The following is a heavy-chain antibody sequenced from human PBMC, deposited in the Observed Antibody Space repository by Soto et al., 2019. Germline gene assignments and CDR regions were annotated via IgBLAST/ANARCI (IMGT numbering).Heavy chain of an antibody. Sequence: QVQLVQSGAEVKKPGASVKVSCKASGYTFTSYGISWVRQAPGQGLEWMGWISAYNGNTNYAQKLQGRVTMTTDTSTSTAYMELRSLRSDDTAVYYCARDSYYDFWSGQYYPPMDWGQGTLVTVSS. D-gene: IGHD3-3*01. CDR2: ISAYNGNT. V-gene: IGHV1-18*04. CDR3: ARDSYYDFWSGQYYPPMD. CDR1: GYTFTSYG. J-gene: IGHJ4*02.